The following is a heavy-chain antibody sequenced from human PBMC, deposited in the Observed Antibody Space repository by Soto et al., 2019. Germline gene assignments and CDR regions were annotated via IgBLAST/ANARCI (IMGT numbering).Heavy chain of an antibody. Sequence: SETLSLTCTVSGGSVSSGSYYWSWIRQPPGKGLEWIGYIYYSGSTNYNPSLKSRVTISVDTSKNQFSLKLSSVTAADTAVYSCARIYFYYDSRATDYWGKGTLVTVSS. CDR2: IYYSGST. CDR1: GGSVSSGSYY. V-gene: IGHV4-61*01. CDR3: ARIYFYYDSRATDY. J-gene: IGHJ4*02. D-gene: IGHD3-22*01.